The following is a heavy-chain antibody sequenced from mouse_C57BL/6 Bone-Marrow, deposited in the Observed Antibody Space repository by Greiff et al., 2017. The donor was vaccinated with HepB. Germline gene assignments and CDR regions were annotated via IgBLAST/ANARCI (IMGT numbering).Heavy chain of an antibody. CDR2: IRLKSDNYAT. V-gene: IGHV6-3*01. CDR3: TAYYSNYVEYYFDH. CDR1: GFTFSNYW. Sequence: EVKLVESGGGLVQPGGSMKLSCVASGFTFSNYWMNWVRQSPEKGLEWVAQIRLKSDNYATHYAESVKGRFTISRDDSKSSVYLQMNNLRAEDTGIYYCTAYYSNYVEYYFDHWGQGTTLTVSS. J-gene: IGHJ2*01. D-gene: IGHD2-5*01.